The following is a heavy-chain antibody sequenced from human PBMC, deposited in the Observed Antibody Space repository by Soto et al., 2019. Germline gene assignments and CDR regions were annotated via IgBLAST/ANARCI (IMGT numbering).Heavy chain of an antibody. CDR1: GGSFSGYY. CDR2: INHSGST. D-gene: IGHD2-15*01. V-gene: IGHV4-34*01. Sequence: QVQLQQWGAGLLKPSETLSLTCAVYGGSFSGYYWSWIRQPPGKGLEWIGEINHSGSTNYNPSLKSRVTISVDTSKNQFSLKLSSVTAADTAVYYCARTPTYCSRGSCYKVPPSKYYMDVWGKGTTVTVSS. CDR3: ARTPTYCSRGSCYKVPPSKYYMDV. J-gene: IGHJ6*03.